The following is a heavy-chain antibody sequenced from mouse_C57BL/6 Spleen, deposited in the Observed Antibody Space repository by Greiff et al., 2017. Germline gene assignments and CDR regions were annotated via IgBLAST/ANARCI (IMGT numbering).Heavy chain of an antibody. CDR2: ISDGGSYT. J-gene: IGHJ2*01. V-gene: IGHV5-4*01. CDR1: GFTFSSYA. D-gene: IGHD1-1*01. CDR3: ARDSDGSSYYFDY. Sequence: EVQLVESGGGLVKPGGSLKLSCAASGFTFSSYAMSWVRQTPEKRLEWVATISDGGSYTYYPENVKGRFTISRDNAKNNLYLQMSHLKSEDTAMYYCARDSDGSSYYFDYWGQGTTLTVSS.